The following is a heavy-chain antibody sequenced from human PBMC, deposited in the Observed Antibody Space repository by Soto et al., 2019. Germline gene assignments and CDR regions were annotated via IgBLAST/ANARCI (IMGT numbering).Heavy chain of an antibody. D-gene: IGHD1-1*01. CDR2: IKQDGSER. J-gene: IGHJ4*02. CDR1: GFTFSSYW. V-gene: IGHV3-7*01. CDR3: ATDSGTSDY. Sequence: GVSQRLSCAASGFTFSSYWMSWVRHAPGKGLEWVANIKQDGSERYYVDSVKGRFTISRDNAKNSLYLQMNSLRAEDTAVYYCATDSGTSDYWGQGTLVTVSS.